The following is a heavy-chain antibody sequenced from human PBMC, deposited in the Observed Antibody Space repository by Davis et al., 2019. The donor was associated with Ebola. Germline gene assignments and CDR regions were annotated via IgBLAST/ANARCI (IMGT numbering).Heavy chain of an antibody. CDR1: GGSIKSGDYS. V-gene: IGHV4-30-4*01. J-gene: IGHJ6*03. D-gene: IGHD3-3*01. CDR3: ARSGYVLRFLEPNRYYAMDV. Sequence: MPSETLSLTCTVSGGSIKSGDYSWSWIRQTPGKGLEWIGCIYYSGNIYYNPSLKGRAAISVDTSKKEFSLKLTSVTAADTAVYYCARSGYVLRFLEPNRYYAMDVWGKGTPVTVSS. CDR2: IYYSGNI.